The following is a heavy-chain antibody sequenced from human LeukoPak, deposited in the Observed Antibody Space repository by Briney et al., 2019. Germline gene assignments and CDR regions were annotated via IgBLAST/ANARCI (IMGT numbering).Heavy chain of an antibody. Sequence: GGSLRLSCAASISSFSSSMMYWVRQAPGKGLEWVAVIWYDGSSKYYTDSVKGRFTISRDNSKDTLYLQMNSLRADDTGIYYCARSGGRGWYPADYWGQGTLVTVSS. V-gene: IGHV3-33*07. CDR3: ARSGGRGWYPADY. CDR2: IWYDGSSK. J-gene: IGHJ4*02. D-gene: IGHD6-19*01. CDR1: ISSFSSSM.